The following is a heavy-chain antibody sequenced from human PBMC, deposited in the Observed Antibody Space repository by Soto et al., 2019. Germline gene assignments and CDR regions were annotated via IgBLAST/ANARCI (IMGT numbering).Heavy chain of an antibody. D-gene: IGHD3-3*01. CDR2: INHSGST. CDR1: GGSFSGYY. Sequence: QVQLQQWGAGLLKPSETLSLTCAVYGGSFSGYYWSWIRQPPGKGLEWSGEINHSGSTNYNPSLKSRVNISVDTSKTQFTLRLCSVTASAADVYYCARCLPHYDFWSGGTSDYWGQGTLVTVSS. V-gene: IGHV4-34*01. CDR3: ARCLPHYDFWSGGTSDY. J-gene: IGHJ4*02.